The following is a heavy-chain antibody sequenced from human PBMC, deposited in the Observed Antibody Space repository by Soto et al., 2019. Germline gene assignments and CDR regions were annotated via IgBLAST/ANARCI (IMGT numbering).Heavy chain of an antibody. D-gene: IGHD2-8*01. Sequence: GGPLRLSCVASGFTFSNYDMSWVRQAPGQGLEWVSSISSSGSNTNFADSAKGRFTISRDNPKNTLYLQMRSLSAADTATYFCARRVFGSESNCVFGAPALAYGAQGNLVPVSS. CDR3: ARRVFGSESNCVFGAPALAY. V-gene: IGHV3-23*01. CDR2: ISSSGSNT. J-gene: IGHJ4*02. CDR1: GFTFSNYD.